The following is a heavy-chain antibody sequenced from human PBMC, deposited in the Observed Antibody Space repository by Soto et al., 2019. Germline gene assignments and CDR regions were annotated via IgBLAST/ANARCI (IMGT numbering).Heavy chain of an antibody. CDR2: IGTAGDT. CDR1: GFTFSSYD. Sequence: EVQLVESGGGLVQPGGSLRLSCAASGFTFSSYDMHWVRQATGKGLEWVSAIGTAGDTYYPGSVKGRFTISRENAKNSLYLQMNSLRAEDTAVYYCARDSDYYYYGMDVWGQGTTVTVSS. J-gene: IGHJ6*02. V-gene: IGHV3-13*01. CDR3: ARDSDYYYYGMDV.